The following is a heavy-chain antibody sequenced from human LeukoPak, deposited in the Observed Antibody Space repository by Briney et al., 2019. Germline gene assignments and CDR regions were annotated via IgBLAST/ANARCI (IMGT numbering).Heavy chain of an antibody. J-gene: IGHJ6*03. CDR1: GYTFTSYG. V-gene: IGHV1-18*01. CDR2: MSAYNGNT. Sequence: ASVKVSCKASGYTFTSYGISWVRQAPGQGLEWMGWMSAYNGNTNYAQKLQGRVTMTTDTSTSTAYMELRSLRSDDTAVYYCAREVNGDYDYYYYYMDVWGKGTTVTVSS. CDR3: AREVNGDYDYYYYYMDV. D-gene: IGHD4-17*01.